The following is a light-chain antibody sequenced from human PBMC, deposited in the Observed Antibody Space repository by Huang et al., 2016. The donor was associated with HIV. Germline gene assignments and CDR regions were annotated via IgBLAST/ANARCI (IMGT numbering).Light chain of an antibody. Sequence: EIVLTQSPATLSLSPGERATLSCRASESVSGYLAWYQQRPGQPPRLPIYDASIRATGIPARFSCSGSGTDFTLSISNLEPEDFAIYYCQQRNSWPPLTFGGGTRVEIK. V-gene: IGKV3-11*01. CDR1: ESVSGY. J-gene: IGKJ4*01. CDR2: DAS. CDR3: QQRNSWPPLT.